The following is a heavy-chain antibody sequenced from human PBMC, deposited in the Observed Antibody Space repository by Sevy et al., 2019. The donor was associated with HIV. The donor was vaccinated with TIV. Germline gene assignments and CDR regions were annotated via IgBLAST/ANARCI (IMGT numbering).Heavy chain of an antibody. V-gene: IGHV3-11*06. Sequence: GSLRLSCVGSGFTFGDYYISWIRQAPGKGLECVAYISSRSSFTNYTDSVRGRFTISRDNAKNEVFLQMNSLRAEDIGVYYCARGAYDVWGQGTTVTVSS. CDR1: GFTFGDYY. CDR2: ISSRSSFT. J-gene: IGHJ3*01. CDR3: ARGAYDV.